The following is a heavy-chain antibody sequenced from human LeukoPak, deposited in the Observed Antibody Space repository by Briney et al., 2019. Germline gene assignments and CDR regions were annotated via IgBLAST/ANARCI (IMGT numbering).Heavy chain of an antibody. CDR2: IYPGDSDT. CDR3: ATDSGKLLPPDSSDI. V-gene: IGHV5-51*01. Sequence: GESLKISCKGSGNSFTNYWIGWVRQMPGKGLEWMGIIYPGDSDTTYSPSFQGQVTISADKSISTAYLQWSSLKASDTAMYYCATDSGKLLPPDSSDIWGQGTMVTVSS. D-gene: IGHD2/OR15-2a*01. J-gene: IGHJ3*02. CDR1: GNSFTNYW.